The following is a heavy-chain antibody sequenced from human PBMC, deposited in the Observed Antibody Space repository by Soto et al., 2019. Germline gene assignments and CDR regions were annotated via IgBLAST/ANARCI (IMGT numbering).Heavy chain of an antibody. Sequence: TCTVSGGSISSGGHYWSWIRQHPGKGLEWIGYIYYSGSTYYNPSLKSRITISVDTSKNQFSLKLSSVTAADTAVYYCARAVGNSFFDYWGQGTLVTVS. J-gene: IGHJ4*02. V-gene: IGHV4-31*03. CDR1: GGSISSGGHY. D-gene: IGHD2-15*01. CDR2: IYYSGST. CDR3: ARAVGNSFFDY.